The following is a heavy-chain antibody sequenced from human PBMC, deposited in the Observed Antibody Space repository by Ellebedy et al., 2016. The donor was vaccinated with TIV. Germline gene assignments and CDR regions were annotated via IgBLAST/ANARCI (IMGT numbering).Heavy chain of an antibody. D-gene: IGHD6-19*01. CDR1: GFTFRNYA. V-gene: IGHV3-23*01. Sequence: PGGSLRLSCAASGFTFRNYAMSRVRQAPGKGLEWVSAISGSDASTYYADSVKGRFTISRDNSKNTLYLQMNSLRAEDTAVYFCVKTYSGGWDYYYNYGVDVWGQGTTVTVSS. CDR3: VKTYSGGWDYYYNYGVDV. J-gene: IGHJ6*02. CDR2: ISGSDAST.